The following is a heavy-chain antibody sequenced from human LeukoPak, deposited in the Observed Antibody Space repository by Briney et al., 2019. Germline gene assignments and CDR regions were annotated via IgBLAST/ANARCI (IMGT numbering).Heavy chain of an antibody. Sequence: SETLSLTCAVSGFTISSDNYCGWIRQPPGKGLEWIGSIYHSGSTYYNPSLKSRVTISVDTSKNQFSLKLSSVTAADTAVYYCASDRNSYGSYYFDYWGQGTLVTVSS. CDR1: GFTISSDNY. V-gene: IGHV4-38-2*01. D-gene: IGHD5-18*01. J-gene: IGHJ4*02. CDR3: ASDRNSYGSYYFDY. CDR2: IYHSGST.